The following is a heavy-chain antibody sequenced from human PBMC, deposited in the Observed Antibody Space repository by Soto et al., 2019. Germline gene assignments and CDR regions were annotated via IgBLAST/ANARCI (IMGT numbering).Heavy chain of an antibody. CDR2: IYYSGST. D-gene: IGHD6-25*01. V-gene: IGHV4-59*01. Sequence: QVQLQESGPGLVKPSEPLSLTCTVSGGSISSYYWSWIRQPPGKGLEWIGDIYYSGSTNYNPSLKSRVTISVDASKEEVALKLSSVTAADTAVYYCARPHGGSSGWDIWFDPWGQGTLVTVSS. CDR1: GGSISSYY. J-gene: IGHJ5*02. CDR3: ARPHGGSSGWDIWFDP.